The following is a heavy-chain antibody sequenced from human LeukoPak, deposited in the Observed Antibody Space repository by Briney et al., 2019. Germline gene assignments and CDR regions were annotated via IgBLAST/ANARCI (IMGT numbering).Heavy chain of an antibody. CDR2: ISYDGSNK. CDR1: GFTFSSYA. Sequence: PGGSLRLSCAASGFTFSSYAMHWVRQAPGKGLEWVAVISYDGSNKYYADSVKGRFTISRDNSKNTLYLQMNSLRAEDTAVYYCARAAMDTAMIYYFDYWGQGTLVTVSS. J-gene: IGHJ4*02. CDR3: ARAAMDTAMIYYFDY. D-gene: IGHD5-18*01. V-gene: IGHV3-30*01.